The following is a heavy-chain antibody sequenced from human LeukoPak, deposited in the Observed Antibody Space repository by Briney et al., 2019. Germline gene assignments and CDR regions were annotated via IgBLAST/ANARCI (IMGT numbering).Heavy chain of an antibody. CDR3: AKDAVRGSGRINWFDP. J-gene: IGHJ5*02. CDR2: ISYDGSNK. D-gene: IGHD3-10*01. CDR1: GFTFSSYG. V-gene: IGHV3-30*18. Sequence: GGSLRLSCAASGFTFSSYGMHWVRQAPGKGLEWVAVISYDGSNKYYADSVKGRFTISRDNSKNTLYLQMNSLRAEDTAAYYCAKDAVRGSGRINWFDPWGQETLVTVSS.